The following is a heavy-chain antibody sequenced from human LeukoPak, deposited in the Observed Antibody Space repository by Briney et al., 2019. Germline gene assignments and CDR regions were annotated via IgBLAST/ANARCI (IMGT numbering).Heavy chain of an antibody. CDR3: ARRSRRGCSTTSCYPDY. CDR1: VFTLYDYA. Sequence: GGSLRLSCTTSVFTLYDYAMSCVRQSPGKGLECVGFIRTETYGGTGEFGASVKGRFSISREDSKDIAYLQMNSLKTEDTAVYYCARRSRRGCSTTSCYPDYWGQGTLVIVSS. J-gene: IGHJ4*02. V-gene: IGHV3-49*04. CDR2: IRTETYGGTG. D-gene: IGHD2-2*01.